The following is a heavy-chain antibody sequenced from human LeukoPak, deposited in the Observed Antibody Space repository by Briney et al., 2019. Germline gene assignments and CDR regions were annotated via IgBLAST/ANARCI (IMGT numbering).Heavy chain of an antibody. J-gene: IGHJ4*02. Sequence: GGSLRLSCAASGFTFSSYGMSWVRQAPGKGLEWVSGISSIDGSTYYADSVKGRFTVSSDNSKNTLYLQMNSLRAEDTAVYYCARGHTAVTRHFDFWGQGTLVTVSS. CDR2: ISSIDGST. D-gene: IGHD4-17*01. CDR1: GFTFSSYG. V-gene: IGHV3-23*01. CDR3: ARGHTAVTRHFDF.